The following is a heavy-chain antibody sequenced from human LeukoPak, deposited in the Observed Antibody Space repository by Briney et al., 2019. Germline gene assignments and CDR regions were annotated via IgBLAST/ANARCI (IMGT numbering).Heavy chain of an antibody. CDR2: ISAYNGNT. Sequence: GASVKVSCKASGYTFTSYGISWVRLAPGQGLEWMGWISAYNGNTNYAQKLQGRATMTTDTSTSTAYMELRSLRSDDTAVYYCARGDGVVPAAISWAIAAAGTTEYFQHWGQGTLVTVSS. J-gene: IGHJ1*01. V-gene: IGHV1-18*01. D-gene: IGHD2-2*01. CDR3: ARGDGVVPAAISWAIAAAGTTEYFQH. CDR1: GYTFTSYG.